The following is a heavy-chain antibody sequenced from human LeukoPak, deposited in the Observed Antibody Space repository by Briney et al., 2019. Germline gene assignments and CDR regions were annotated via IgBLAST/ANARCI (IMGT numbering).Heavy chain of an antibody. V-gene: IGHV3-23*01. J-gene: IGHJ3*02. CDR1: GFTFSSYA. D-gene: IGHD3-9*01. CDR2: ISGSGGST. Sequence: GGSLRLSCAASGFTFSSYAMSWVRQAPGKGLEWVSAISGSGGSTYYADSVEGRFTISRDNSKNTLYLQMNSLRAEDTAVYYCAKVKGLYYDILTGYYRGDAFDIWGQGTMVTVSS. CDR3: AKVKGLYYDILTGYYRGDAFDI.